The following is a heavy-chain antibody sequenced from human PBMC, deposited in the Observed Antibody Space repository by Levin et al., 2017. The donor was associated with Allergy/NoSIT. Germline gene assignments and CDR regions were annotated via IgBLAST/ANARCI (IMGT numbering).Heavy chain of an antibody. J-gene: IGHJ3*02. Sequence: GESLKISCAASGFTFSSYAMTWVRQAPGKGLEWVSAIRGSDDTTYYADSVRGRFTISRDNSKNTLSLQMNSLRADDTAVYYCAKQMQGPAFDIWGQGTMVTVSS. CDR3: AKQMQGPAFDI. V-gene: IGHV3-23*01. CDR1: GFTFSSYA. CDR2: IRGSDDTT. D-gene: IGHD5-24*01.